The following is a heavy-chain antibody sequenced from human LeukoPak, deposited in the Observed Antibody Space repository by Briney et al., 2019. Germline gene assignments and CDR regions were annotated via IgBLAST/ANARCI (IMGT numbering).Heavy chain of an antibody. CDR3: ARSDY. Sequence: GRSLRLSCAASGFTFSSYAMHWVRQAPGKGLEWVAVISYDGSNKYYADSVKGRFTISRDNSKNTLYLQMNSLRAEDTAVYYCARSDYWGQGTLVTVSA. J-gene: IGHJ4*02. V-gene: IGHV3-30*04. CDR2: ISYDGSNK. CDR1: GFTFSSYA.